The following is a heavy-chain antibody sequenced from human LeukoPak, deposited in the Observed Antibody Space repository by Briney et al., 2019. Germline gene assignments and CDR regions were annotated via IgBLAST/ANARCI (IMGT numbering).Heavy chain of an antibody. V-gene: IGHV3-49*04. CDR2: IRGKAYGGTT. CDR3: TRGNIVVVPAADV. Sequence: GGSLRLSCTASGFTFGDYAMSRVRQAPGKGLEWVGFIRGKAYGGTTEYAASVKGRFTISRDDSKSIAYLQMNSLKTEDTAVYYCTRGNIVVVPAADVWGQGTTVTVSS. D-gene: IGHD2-2*01. J-gene: IGHJ6*02. CDR1: GFTFGDYA.